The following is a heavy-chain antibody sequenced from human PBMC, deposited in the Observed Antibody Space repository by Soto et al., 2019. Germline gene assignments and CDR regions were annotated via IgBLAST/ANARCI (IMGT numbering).Heavy chain of an antibody. CDR1: GFSFSSFA. CDR2: VSGRGGDT. V-gene: IGHV3-23*01. CDR3: AKDPNYDFWSGFSAAYFDY. Sequence: EVHLLQSGGGLVQPGGSLRLSCAASGFSFSSFALSWVRQSPGKGLEWVAAVSGRGGDTYYANSVKGRFTISRDNSQNTLFLQMNSLRAEDSAIYYCAKDPNYDFWSGFSAAYFDYWGQGTLVTVSS. J-gene: IGHJ4*02. D-gene: IGHD3-3*01.